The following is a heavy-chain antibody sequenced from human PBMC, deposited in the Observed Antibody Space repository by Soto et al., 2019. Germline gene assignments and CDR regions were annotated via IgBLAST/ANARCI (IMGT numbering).Heavy chain of an antibody. CDR3: ARDGGGLDHREDYYYYYGMDV. CDR2: IWYDGSNK. D-gene: IGHD3-16*01. J-gene: IGHJ6*02. CDR1: GFTFSSYG. Sequence: PGGSLRLSCAASGFTFSSYGMHWVRQAPGKGLEWVAVIWYDGSNKYYADSGKGRFTISRDNSKNTLYLQMNSLRAEDTAVYYCARDGGGLDHREDYYYYYGMDVWGQGTTVTVSS. V-gene: IGHV3-33*01.